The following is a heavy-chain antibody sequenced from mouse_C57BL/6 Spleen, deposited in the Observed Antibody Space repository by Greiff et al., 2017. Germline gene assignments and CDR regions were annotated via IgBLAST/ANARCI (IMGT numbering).Heavy chain of an antibody. J-gene: IGHJ2*01. Sequence: QVQLQQSGAELVKPGASVKISCKASGYAFSSYWMNWVKQRPGKGLEWIGQIYPGDGDTNYNGKFKGKATLTADKSSSTAYMQLSSLTSEDSAVYFCARTALPCWGYFDYWGQGTTLTVSS. CDR2: IYPGDGDT. CDR1: GYAFSSYW. D-gene: IGHD4-1*01. V-gene: IGHV1-80*01. CDR3: ARTALPCWGYFDY.